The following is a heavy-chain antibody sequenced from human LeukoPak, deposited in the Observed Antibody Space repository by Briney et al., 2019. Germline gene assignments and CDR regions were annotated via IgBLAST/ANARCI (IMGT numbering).Heavy chain of an antibody. CDR1: GFTFSSYS. CDR2: ISSSSSYI. V-gene: IGHV3-21*01. Sequence: KPGGSLRLSCAASGFTFSSYSMNWVRQAPGKGLEWVSSISSSSSYIYYADSVKGRFTISRDNAKNSLYLQMHSLRAEDTAVYYCARDHPITVAGLNWFDPGGQGTLVTVSS. J-gene: IGHJ5*02. CDR3: ARDHPITVAGLNWFDP. D-gene: IGHD6-19*01.